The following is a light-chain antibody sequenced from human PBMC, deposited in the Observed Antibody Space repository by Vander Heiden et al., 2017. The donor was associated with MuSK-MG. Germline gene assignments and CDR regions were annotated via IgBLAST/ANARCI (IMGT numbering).Light chain of an antibody. J-gene: IGLJ3*02. Sequence: SALTQPRSVSVSPGQSVTISCTITSSDVGGDNYVSWYQQTPANALNLMIYDVSKRPSGVSDCFSGSKSGNTASLTISGLQAEDEADYYCCADAGSDNWVFGGGTKLTVL. CDR3: CADAGSDNWV. CDR1: SSDVGGDNY. CDR2: DVS. V-gene: IGLV2-11*01.